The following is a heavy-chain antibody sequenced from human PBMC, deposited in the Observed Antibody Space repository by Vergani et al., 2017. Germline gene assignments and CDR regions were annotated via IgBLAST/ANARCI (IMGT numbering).Heavy chain of an antibody. CDR3: VKDAGSYENFFDS. J-gene: IGHJ4*02. V-gene: IGHV3-23*04. CDR2: LTGGGGST. CDR1: GGTFSTYA. Sequence: VQLVQSGAEVKKPGSSVKVSCKASGGTFSTYAMHWVRQAPGKGLEWASALTGGGGSTYYADSFKGRFIISRDNSRDTLYLQMNSLRPEDTATYYCVKDAGSYENFFDSWGQGTLVTVSS. D-gene: IGHD1-26*01.